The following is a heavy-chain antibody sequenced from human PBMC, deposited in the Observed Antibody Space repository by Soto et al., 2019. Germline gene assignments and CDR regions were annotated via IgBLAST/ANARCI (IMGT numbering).Heavy chain of an antibody. CDR1: GFSLSTSGVG. CDR3: THRPYYAYYGGTFDY. D-gene: IGHD3-22*01. CDR2: IFWDDDK. Sequence: QITLKESGPTLVKPTQTLTLTCTFSGFSLSTSGVGLGWIRQPPGKALEWLAAIFWDDDKRYSPSLKSRLTITKDTSGNRVVLTMTNMDPVDTGTYYCTHRPYYAYYGGTFDYWGQGTLVTVSS. V-gene: IGHV2-5*02. J-gene: IGHJ4*02.